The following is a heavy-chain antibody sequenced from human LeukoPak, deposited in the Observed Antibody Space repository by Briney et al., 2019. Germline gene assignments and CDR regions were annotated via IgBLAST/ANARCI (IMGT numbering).Heavy chain of an antibody. J-gene: IGHJ4*02. CDR1: GYTFNSYG. V-gene: IGHV1-18*01. Sequence: ASVKVSCKGSGYTFNSYGISWVRQAPGQGLEWMGWISTYNGNTNYAQKLQGRVTMTTDTSTSTVYMELRSLRSDDTAVYYCARGSPPRRNYDSRGYYSYYFDYWGQGTLVTVSS. CDR3: ARGSPPRRNYDSRGYYSYYFDY. D-gene: IGHD3-22*01. CDR2: ISTYNGNT.